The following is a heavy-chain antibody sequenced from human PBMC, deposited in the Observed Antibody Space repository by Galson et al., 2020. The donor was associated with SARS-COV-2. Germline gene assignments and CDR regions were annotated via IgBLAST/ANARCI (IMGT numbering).Heavy chain of an antibody. CDR3: ARGDYDSSGQGGYYYYMDV. D-gene: IGHD3-22*01. V-gene: IGHV3-13*01. CDR2: IGTAGDT. J-gene: IGHJ6*03. CDR1: GLTFSSYG. Sequence: GGSLRLSCAASGLTFSSYGMHWVRQATGKGLEWVSAIGTAGDTYYPGSVKGRFTISRENAKNSLYLQMNSLRAGDTAVYYCARGDYDSSGQGGYYYYMDVWGKGTTVTVSS.